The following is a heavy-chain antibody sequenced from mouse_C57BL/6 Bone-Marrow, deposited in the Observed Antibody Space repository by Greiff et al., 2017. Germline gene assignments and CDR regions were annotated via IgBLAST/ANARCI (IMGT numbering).Heavy chain of an antibody. J-gene: IGHJ4*01. CDR2: ISSGGDYI. CDR1: GFTFSSYA. V-gene: IGHV5-9-1*02. CDR3: TRETAQALFLYAMDY. Sequence: EVKLEESGEGLVKPGGSLKLSCAASGFTFSSYAMSWVRQTPEKRLEWVAYISSGGDYIYYADTVKGRFTISRDNARNTLYLQMSSLKSEDTAMYYCTRETAQALFLYAMDYWGQGTSDTVST. D-gene: IGHD3-2*02.